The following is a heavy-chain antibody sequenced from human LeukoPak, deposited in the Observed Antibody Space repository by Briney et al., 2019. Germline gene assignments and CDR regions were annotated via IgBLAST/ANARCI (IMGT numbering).Heavy chain of an antibody. CDR3: ARGPIRYCSSTSCDTRDNWFDP. CDR1: GYTFTGYY. J-gene: IGHJ5*02. CDR2: INPNSGGT. Sequence: GASVKVSCKASGYTFTGYYMHWVRQAPGQGLEWIGWINPNSGGTNYAQKFQGRATMTRDTSISTAYMELSRLRSDDTAVYYCARGPIRYCSSTSCDTRDNWFDPWGQGTLVTVSS. V-gene: IGHV1-2*02. D-gene: IGHD2-2*02.